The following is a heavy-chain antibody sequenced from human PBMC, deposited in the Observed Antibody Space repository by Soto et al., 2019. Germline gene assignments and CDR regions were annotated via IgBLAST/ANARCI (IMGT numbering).Heavy chain of an antibody. CDR2: IDRSGDIT. D-gene: IGHD2-8*02. CDR3: TKALSAYEPTGLFFDS. V-gene: IGHV3-23*01. J-gene: IGHJ4*02. Sequence: PGGSLRLSCAASGFPFVNFAMSWVRQAPGKGLEWVSSIDRSGDITFYAGSVKDRFSISRDNSRNTLFLLMNNLRADDSAMYYCTKALSAYEPTGLFFDSSGQGTLVTVSS. CDR1: GFPFVNFA.